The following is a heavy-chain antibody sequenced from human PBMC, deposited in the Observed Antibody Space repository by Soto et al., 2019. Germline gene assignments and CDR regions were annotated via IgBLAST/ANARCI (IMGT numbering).Heavy chain of an antibody. D-gene: IGHD3-16*01. CDR2: ITSNSTTI. J-gene: IGHJ5*02. Sequence: PGGSLRLSCAASGFTFTSYSMNWVRQAPGQGLEWVSYITSNSTTIKYADSVKGRFTVSRDNAKNSLYLQLNSLRDEDTAVYYCAREMGACSDSSCYPGPYDSWGQGTLVTVSS. CDR3: AREMGACSDSSCYPGPYDS. CDR1: GFTFTSYS. V-gene: IGHV3-48*02.